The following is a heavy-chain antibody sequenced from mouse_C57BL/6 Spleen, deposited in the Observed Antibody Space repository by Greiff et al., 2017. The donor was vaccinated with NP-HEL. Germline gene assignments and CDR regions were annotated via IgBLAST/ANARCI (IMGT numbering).Heavy chain of an antibody. CDR3: ALLRRGDAMDY. D-gene: IGHD1-1*01. J-gene: IGHJ4*01. Sequence: QVQLQQPGAELVRPGTSVKLPCKASGYTFTSYWMHWVKQRPGQGLEWIGVIDPSDSYTNYNQKFKGKATLTVDTSSSTAYMQLSSLTSEDSAVYYCALLRRGDAMDYWGQGTSVTVSS. CDR2: IDPSDSYT. CDR1: GYTFTSYW. V-gene: IGHV1-59*01.